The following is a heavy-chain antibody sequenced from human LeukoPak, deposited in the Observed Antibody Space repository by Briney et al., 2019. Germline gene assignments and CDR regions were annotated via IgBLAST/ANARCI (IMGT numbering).Heavy chain of an antibody. CDR3: ARKSLGSGGMDV. J-gene: IGHJ6*04. Sequence: GASVKVSRKASGYTFTGYYMHWVRQAPGQGLEWMGWMNPNSGGTNYAQKFQGWVTMTRDTSISTAYMELSRLRSDDTAVYYCARKSLGSGGMDVWGKGTTVTVSS. D-gene: IGHD1-14*01. CDR1: GYTFTGYY. CDR2: MNPNSGGT. V-gene: IGHV1-2*04.